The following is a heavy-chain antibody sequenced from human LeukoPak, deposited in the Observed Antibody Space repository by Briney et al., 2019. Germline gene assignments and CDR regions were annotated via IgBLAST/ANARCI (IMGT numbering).Heavy chain of an antibody. D-gene: IGHD6-13*01. Sequence: PGGSLRLSCAASGFTFSSYGMQWVRQAPGKGLEWVALIWYDGSNKYYADSVKGRFTISRDDSKKTLYLQMNSLRAEDTAIYYCVKDRSDNSSWYLGDYWGQGTLVAVSS. V-gene: IGHV3-33*06. CDR1: GFTFSSYG. CDR2: IWYDGSNK. CDR3: VKDRSDNSSWYLGDY. J-gene: IGHJ4*02.